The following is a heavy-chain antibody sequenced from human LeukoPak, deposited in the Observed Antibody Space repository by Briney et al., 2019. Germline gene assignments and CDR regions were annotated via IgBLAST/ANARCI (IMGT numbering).Heavy chain of an antibody. CDR3: ATYRSTSGYVDS. D-gene: IGHD3-22*01. CDR2: IYYSGST. Sequence: SKTLSLTCSVSGGSISSNYWSWFRQPPGKGLEWIGYIYYSGSTTYNPSLKSRVTISVDTSKTQFSLKLTSVTAADTAVYYCATYRSTSGYVDSWGQGALVTVSS. CDR1: GGSISSNY. V-gene: IGHV4-59*08. J-gene: IGHJ4*02.